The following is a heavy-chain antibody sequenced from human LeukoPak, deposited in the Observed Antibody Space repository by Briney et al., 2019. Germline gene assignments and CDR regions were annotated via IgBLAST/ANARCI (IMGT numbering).Heavy chain of an antibody. Sequence: GGSLRLSCAASGFTFSSYSMNWVRQAPGKGLEWVSSISSSSSYIYYADSVKGRFTISRDNAKNTLYLQMNSLRAEDTAVYYCASTSTNYYYGMDVWGQGTTVTVSS. J-gene: IGHJ6*02. CDR3: ASTSTNYYYGMDV. CDR1: GFTFSSYS. CDR2: ISSSSSYI. V-gene: IGHV3-21*01. D-gene: IGHD2-2*01.